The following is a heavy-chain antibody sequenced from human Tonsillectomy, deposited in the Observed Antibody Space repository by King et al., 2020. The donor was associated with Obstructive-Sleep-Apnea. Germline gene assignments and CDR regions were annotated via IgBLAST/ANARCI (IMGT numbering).Heavy chain of an antibody. J-gene: IGHJ4*02. CDR3: ASEGKEWYNLGY. Sequence: QLQESGPGLVKPSGTLSLTCSVSGDSVSNGNWWSWVRQTPGKGLEWIGEIYHRGDTNYNPSLKSRVTISIDNSKNQFSLELSSVTAADTAIYSCASEGKEWYNLGYWGQGTLVTVSS. CDR1: GDSVSNGNW. V-gene: IGHV4-4*02. D-gene: IGHD1-1*01. CDR2: IYHRGDT.